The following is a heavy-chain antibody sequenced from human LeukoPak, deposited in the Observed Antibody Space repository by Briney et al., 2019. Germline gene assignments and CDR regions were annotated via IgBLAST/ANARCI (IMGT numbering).Heavy chain of an antibody. Sequence: PSETLSLTCTVSGGSISSSSYYWGWIRQPPGKGLEWIGSIYYSGSTYCNPSLKSRVTISVDTSKNQFSLKLSSVTAADTAVYYCARRTEYYYDSSGLDSYFDYWGQGTLVTVSS. V-gene: IGHV4-39*01. CDR3: ARRTEYYYDSSGLDSYFDY. CDR2: IYYSGST. J-gene: IGHJ4*02. D-gene: IGHD3-22*01. CDR1: GGSISSSSYY.